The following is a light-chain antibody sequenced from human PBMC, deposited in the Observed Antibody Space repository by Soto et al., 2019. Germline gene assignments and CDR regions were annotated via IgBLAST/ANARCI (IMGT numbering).Light chain of an antibody. CDR1: QDISSY. CDR3: QQLNSYSIVT. Sequence: DIQLTQSPSFLSASVGDRVTITCRASQDISSYLAWYQQKPGKAPNLLIFGASSLQSGVPSRFSGSGSGTEFTLTISSLQPEDFATYYCQQLNSYSIVTFGPGTKVDI. V-gene: IGKV1-9*01. CDR2: GAS. J-gene: IGKJ3*01.